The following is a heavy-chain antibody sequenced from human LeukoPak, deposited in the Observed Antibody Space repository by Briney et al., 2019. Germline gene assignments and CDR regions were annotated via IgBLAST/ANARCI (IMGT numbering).Heavy chain of an antibody. D-gene: IGHD6-13*01. V-gene: IGHV3-33*01. Sequence: GGSLRLSCAASGFTFSSYGMHWVRQAPGKGLKWVSIIWYDGGNKYYADSVKGRFTISRDNSKNMVYLQMNSLRAEDTAVYYCARGGGAAAGIDYWGQGTLVTVPS. CDR2: IWYDGGNK. J-gene: IGHJ4*02. CDR1: GFTFSSYG. CDR3: ARGGGAAAGIDY.